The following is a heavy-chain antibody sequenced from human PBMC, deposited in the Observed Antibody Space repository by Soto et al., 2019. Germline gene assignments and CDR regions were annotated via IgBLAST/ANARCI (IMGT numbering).Heavy chain of an antibody. V-gene: IGHV1-18*01. Sequence: QVQLVQSGAEVKKPGASVKVSCKASGYTFTSYGISWVRQAPGQGLEWMGWISAYNGNTNYAQKLQGRVTMTTDTHTSTAYMELRGLRSDDTGVYYCARTVRGVIIASGMDVWCQGTTVTVSS. CDR2: ISAYNGNT. D-gene: IGHD3-10*01. CDR3: ARTVRGVIIASGMDV. J-gene: IGHJ6*02. CDR1: GYTFTSYG.